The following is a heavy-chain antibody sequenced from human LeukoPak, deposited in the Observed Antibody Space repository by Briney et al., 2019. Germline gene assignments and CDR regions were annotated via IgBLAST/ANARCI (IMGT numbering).Heavy chain of an antibody. D-gene: IGHD6-13*01. Sequence: GGSLRLSCAASGFTFSSYAMSWVRQAPGKGLEWVSAISGSGGSRYYADSVKGRFTISRDNSKNTPYLQMNSLRAEDTAVYYCARDLGYSSSWYYYYGMDVWGQGTTVTVSS. CDR1: GFTFSSYA. V-gene: IGHV3-23*01. J-gene: IGHJ6*02. CDR3: ARDLGYSSSWYYYYGMDV. CDR2: ISGSGGSR.